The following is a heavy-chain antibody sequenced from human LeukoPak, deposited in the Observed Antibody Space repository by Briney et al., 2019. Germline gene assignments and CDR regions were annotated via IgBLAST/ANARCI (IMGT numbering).Heavy chain of an antibody. J-gene: IGHJ4*02. D-gene: IGHD3-22*01. CDR1: GFTFSDYS. CDR2: ISSTSTTI. CDR3: ARGCGLHLSPAPSYYDSRCRYFDA. V-gene: IGHV3-48*04. Sequence: QPGGSLRLSCAASGFTFSDYSMEWVRQAPGKGLEWISYISSTSTTIYYADSVRGRFTTSRDNAKNSLYLQMNSLRAEDTAVYYCARGCGLHLSPAPSYYDSRCRYFDAWGQGTLVTVSS.